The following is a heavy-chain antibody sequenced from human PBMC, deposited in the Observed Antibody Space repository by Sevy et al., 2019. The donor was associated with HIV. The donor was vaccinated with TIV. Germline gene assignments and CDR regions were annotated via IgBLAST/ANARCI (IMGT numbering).Heavy chain of an antibody. Sequence: GGSLRLSCVASQFNFDTYAIHWVRQAPGKGLEWVAMIWYDGSSKDYAESVKGRFAISRDNSQNTAFLQMNCLRAEDMSVYYCATNMVHAGAYDSYFNFWGQGSLVTVSS. J-gene: IGHJ4*02. D-gene: IGHD3-10*01. V-gene: IGHV3-33*01. CDR1: QFNFDTYA. CDR3: ATNMVHAGAYDSYFNF. CDR2: IWYDGSSK.